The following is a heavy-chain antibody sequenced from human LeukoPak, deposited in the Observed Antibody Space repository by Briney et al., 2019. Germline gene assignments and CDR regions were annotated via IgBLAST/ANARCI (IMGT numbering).Heavy chain of an antibody. Sequence: GRSLRLSCAASAFTFHDYAMHWVRQAPGKGLEWVSGISWNSGSIGYADSVKGRFTISRDNAKNSLYLQMNSLRAEDTALYYCAKAPGVSSGSDYWGQGTLVTVSS. CDR1: AFTFHDYA. CDR3: AKAPGVSSGSDY. J-gene: IGHJ4*02. D-gene: IGHD3-22*01. V-gene: IGHV3-9*01. CDR2: ISWNSGSI.